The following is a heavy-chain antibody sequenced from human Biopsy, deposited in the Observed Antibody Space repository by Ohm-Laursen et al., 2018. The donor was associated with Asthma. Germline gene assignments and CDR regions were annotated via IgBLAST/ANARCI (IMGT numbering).Heavy chain of an antibody. CDR2: ISFDGTNR. Sequence: SLRLSCTASGFTFSNYGMHWVRQAPGKGLDWVAVISFDGTNRNYTDSVKGRFTISGDNSRNTLHLEMNSLRAEDTAVYYCAKDVFPGWELRRGPDYWGQGTLVTVSS. CDR3: AKDVFPGWELRRGPDY. D-gene: IGHD1-26*01. J-gene: IGHJ4*02. V-gene: IGHV3-30*18. CDR1: GFTFSNYG.